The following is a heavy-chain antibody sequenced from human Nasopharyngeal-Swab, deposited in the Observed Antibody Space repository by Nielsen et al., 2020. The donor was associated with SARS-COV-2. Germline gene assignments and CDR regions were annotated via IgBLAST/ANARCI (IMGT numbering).Heavy chain of an antibody. J-gene: IGHJ3*02. D-gene: IGHD1-1*01. Sequence: GESLKISCAASGFTFSSYGMHWVRQAPGKGLEWVAFIRYDGSNKYYADSVKGRFTISRDNSKNTLYLQMNSLRAEDTALYYCAKTATGTTEDDAFDIWGQGTMVTVSS. CDR2: IRYDGSNK. V-gene: IGHV3-30*02. CDR3: AKTATGTTEDDAFDI. CDR1: GFTFSSYG.